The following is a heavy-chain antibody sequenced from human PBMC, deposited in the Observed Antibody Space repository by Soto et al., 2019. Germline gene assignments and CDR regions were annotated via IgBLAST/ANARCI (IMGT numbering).Heavy chain of an antibody. CDR1: GFIFSDHY. Sequence: EVQLVESGGGLFQPGGSLRLSCAASGFIFSDHYMDWVRQAPGKGLEWVGRTKNKANSYTTEYAASVKGRFTISRDDSKNSLYLQMNSMKTEDTAVYYCARDLSHWGQGTLVTVAS. CDR3: ARDLSH. J-gene: IGHJ4*02. CDR2: TKNKANSYTT. V-gene: IGHV3-72*01.